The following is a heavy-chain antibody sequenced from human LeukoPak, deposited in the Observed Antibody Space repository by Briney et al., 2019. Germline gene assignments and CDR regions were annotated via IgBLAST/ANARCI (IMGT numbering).Heavy chain of an antibody. V-gene: IGHV4-4*07. CDR1: GGSISRYH. Sequence: NPSETLSLTCTVSGGSISRYHCSWIRQPAGKGLEWIGRVSTSGTDYNPSLKSRVTMSVDTSKSEFSLNLSSVTAADTAVYFCAGRVWTKTRGLIGYFDYWGQGILVTVSS. CDR2: VSTSGT. CDR3: AGRVWTKTRGLIGYFDY. J-gene: IGHJ4*02. D-gene: IGHD3-10*01.